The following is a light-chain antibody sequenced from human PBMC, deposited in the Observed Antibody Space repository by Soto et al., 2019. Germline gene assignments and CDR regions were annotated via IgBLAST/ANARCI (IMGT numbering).Light chain of an antibody. CDR2: DVS. CDR3: SSYTTTSSVV. V-gene: IGLV2-14*03. Sequence: QSALTQPASVSGSPGQSITISCTGTSNDVGGYNWVSWYQQHPGKAPKLKIYDVSKRPSGVSDRFSGSKSDNTASLTISGLQAGDEADYYCSSYTTTSSVVFGGGTQLTVL. J-gene: IGLJ3*02. CDR1: SNDVGGYNW.